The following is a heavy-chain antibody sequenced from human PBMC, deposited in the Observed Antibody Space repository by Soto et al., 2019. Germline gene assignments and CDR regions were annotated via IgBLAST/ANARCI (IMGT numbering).Heavy chain of an antibody. V-gene: IGHV1-2*02. CDR3: ARLMHYSHSGGSSHSGFDM. D-gene: IGHD2-21*01. CDR1: GYTFTDYF. CDR2: INPYSGGA. Sequence: QVPLVQSGAEVKKPGASVKVSCEASGYTFTDYFIHWVRQAPGQGLEWIGWINPYSGGADLSQKFQGRVTMTRDTSISTAYMDVSSLRSDDTAVFYCARLMHYSHSGGSSHSGFDMWGQGTLVTVSS. J-gene: IGHJ3*02.